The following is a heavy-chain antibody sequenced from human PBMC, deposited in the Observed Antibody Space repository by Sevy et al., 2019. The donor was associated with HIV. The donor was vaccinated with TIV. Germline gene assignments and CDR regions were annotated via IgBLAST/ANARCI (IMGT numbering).Heavy chain of an antibody. J-gene: IGHJ6*03. CDR2: IIPIFGTA. V-gene: IGHV1-69*06. CDR1: GGTFSSYA. CDR3: ARGPDYSNMSYMDL. D-gene: IGHD4-4*01. Sequence: ASVKVSCKASGGTFSSYAISWVRQAPGQGLEWMGGIIPIFGTANYAQKFQGRVTITADKSTSTAYMELSSLRSEDTAVYYCARGPDYSNMSYMDLWGKGTTVTVSS.